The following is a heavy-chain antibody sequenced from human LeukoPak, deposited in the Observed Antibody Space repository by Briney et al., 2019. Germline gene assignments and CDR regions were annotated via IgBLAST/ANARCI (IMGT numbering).Heavy chain of an antibody. V-gene: IGHV1-18*01. CDR1: GYTFTSYG. D-gene: IGHD5-18*01. Sequence: ASVKVSCKASGYTFTSYGISWVRQAPGQGLEWMGWISAYNGNTNYAQKLQGRVTMTTDTSTSTAYMELRSLRSDDTAVYYCARDSNVDTATVSNALDWFDPWGQGTLVTVSS. J-gene: IGHJ5*02. CDR2: ISAYNGNT. CDR3: ARDSNVDTATVSNALDWFDP.